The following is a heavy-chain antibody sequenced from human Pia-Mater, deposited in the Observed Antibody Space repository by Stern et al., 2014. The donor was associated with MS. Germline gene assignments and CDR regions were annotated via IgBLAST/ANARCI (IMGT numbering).Heavy chain of an antibody. Sequence: VQLVQSGAEVKKPGSSGKVSCKASGGTFSIYAISWVRPAPGQGLEWMGGIIPIFGTANYAQKFQGRVTITADKSTSTAYMELSSLRSEDTAVYYCARDIAVAGTWGSAFDIWGQGTMVTVSS. CDR3: ARDIAVAGTWGSAFDI. J-gene: IGHJ3*02. CDR1: GGTFSIYA. V-gene: IGHV1-69*06. CDR2: IIPIFGTA. D-gene: IGHD6-19*01.